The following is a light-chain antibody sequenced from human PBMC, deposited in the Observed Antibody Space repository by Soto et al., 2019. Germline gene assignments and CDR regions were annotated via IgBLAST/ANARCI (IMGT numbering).Light chain of an antibody. CDR1: SSNIGSNT. Sequence: QSVLTQPPSASGTPGQRVTISCSGSSSNIGSNTVNWYQQLPGTAPKLLIYSNNQRPSGVPDRFSGSKSGTSASLAISGLQSEYEADYYCAAWDDSLNGVFGTGTKLTVL. V-gene: IGLV1-44*01. CDR3: AAWDDSLNGV. CDR2: SNN. J-gene: IGLJ1*01.